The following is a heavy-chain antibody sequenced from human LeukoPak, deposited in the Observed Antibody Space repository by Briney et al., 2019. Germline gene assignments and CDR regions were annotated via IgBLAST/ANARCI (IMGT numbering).Heavy chain of an antibody. J-gene: IGHJ4*02. D-gene: IGHD2-2*01. V-gene: IGHV1-2*06. CDR3: ARDYCSSTSCLFDY. Sequence: ASVKVSCKASGYTFTSYDINWVRQATGQGLEWMGRINPNSGDTNYAQKFQGRVTMTRDTSISTAYMELSRLRSDDTAVYYCARDYCSSTSCLFDYWGQGTLVTVSS. CDR1: GYTFTSYD. CDR2: INPNSGDT.